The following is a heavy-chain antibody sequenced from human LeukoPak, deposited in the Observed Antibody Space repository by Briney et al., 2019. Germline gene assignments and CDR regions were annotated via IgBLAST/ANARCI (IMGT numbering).Heavy chain of an antibody. CDR3: ARDGHIAAAFRYYFDY. J-gene: IGHJ4*02. Sequence: GGSLRLSCAASGFTFSRYWMHWVRQAPGKGLVWVSRINSDGSSRSYADFVKGRFTISRDNAKNSLYLQMNSLRAEDTAVYYCARDGHIAAAFRYYFDYWGQGTLVTVSS. CDR1: GFTFSRYW. D-gene: IGHD6-13*01. V-gene: IGHV3-74*01. CDR2: INSDGSSR.